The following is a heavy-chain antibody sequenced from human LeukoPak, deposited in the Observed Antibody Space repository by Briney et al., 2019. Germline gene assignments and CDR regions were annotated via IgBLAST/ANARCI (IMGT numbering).Heavy chain of an antibody. D-gene: IGHD3-10*01. J-gene: IGHJ4*02. CDR1: GFTFSSYE. V-gene: IGHV3-21*05. CDR2: ISSSSSYT. Sequence: PGGSLRLSCAASGFTFSSYEMNWVRQAPGKGLEWVSYISSSSSYTNYADSVKGRFTISRDNAKKSLNLQMNSLRAEDTAVYYCARVRGSGSYFPDYWGQGTLVTVSS. CDR3: ARVRGSGSYFPDY.